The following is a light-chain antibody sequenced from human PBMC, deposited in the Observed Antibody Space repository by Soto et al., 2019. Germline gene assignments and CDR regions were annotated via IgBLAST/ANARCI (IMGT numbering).Light chain of an antibody. CDR3: MQALQTPLT. J-gene: IGKJ4*01. CDR1: QSLLHSNGYNY. V-gene: IGKV2-28*01. Sequence: DIVMTQSPLSLPVTPGEPASISCRSSQSLLHSNGYNYLDWYLQKPGQSPQLLIYLGSNRASGVPDRFSGSGSGTDFTLKISRVEAEDAVVYYCMQALQTPLTFGGGTKVEIK. CDR2: LGS.